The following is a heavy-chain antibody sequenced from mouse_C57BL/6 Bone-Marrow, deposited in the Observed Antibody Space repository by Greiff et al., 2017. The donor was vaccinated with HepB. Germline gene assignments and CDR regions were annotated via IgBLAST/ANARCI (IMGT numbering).Heavy chain of an antibody. J-gene: IGHJ1*03. V-gene: IGHV5S21*01. CDR1: GFTFSSYA. CDR2: ISSGGDYI. CDR3: AIDQREGYRWYFDV. Sequence: EVKLVESGEGLVKPGGSLKLSCAASGFTFSSYAMSWVRQTPEKRLEWVAYISSGGDYIYYADTVKGRFTISRDNSRNTLYLQMSSLKSEDTAMYYCAIDQREGYRWYFDVWGTGTTVTVSS. D-gene: IGHD2-3*01.